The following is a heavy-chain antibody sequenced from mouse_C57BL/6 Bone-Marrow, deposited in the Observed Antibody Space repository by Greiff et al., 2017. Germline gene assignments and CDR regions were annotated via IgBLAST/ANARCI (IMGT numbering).Heavy chain of an antibody. Sequence: QVQLQQPGAELVKPGASVKMSCKASGYTFTSYWITWVKQRPGQGLEWIGDIYPGSGSTNYNEKFKGKATLTVDTSSSTAYMQLSSLTSEDAAVYYCARFRRPRYAMDYWGQGTSVTVSS. CDR2: IYPGSGST. CDR3: ARFRRPRYAMDY. V-gene: IGHV1-55*01. J-gene: IGHJ4*01. CDR1: GYTFTSYW.